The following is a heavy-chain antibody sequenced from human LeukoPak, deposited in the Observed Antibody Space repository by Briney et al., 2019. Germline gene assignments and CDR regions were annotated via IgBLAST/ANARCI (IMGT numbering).Heavy chain of an antibody. Sequence: GGSLRLSCAASGFTFSSYEMNWVRQAPGKGLEWVSYISSSGSTIYYADSVRGRFTISRDNAKNTLYLQMNGLRAEDTAVYYCARVSGWYTFDYWGQGTLVSVSS. V-gene: IGHV3-48*03. J-gene: IGHJ4*02. D-gene: IGHD6-19*01. CDR3: ARVSGWYTFDY. CDR1: GFTFSSYE. CDR2: ISSSGSTI.